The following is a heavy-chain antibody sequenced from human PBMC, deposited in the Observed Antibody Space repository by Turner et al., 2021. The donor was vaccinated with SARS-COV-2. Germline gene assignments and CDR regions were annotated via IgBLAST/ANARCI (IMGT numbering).Heavy chain of an antibody. D-gene: IGHD3-22*01. CDR1: GGSISSYY. V-gene: IGHV4-59*08. CDR2: IYYSGST. J-gene: IGHJ3*02. CDR3: ARLTHYYDSSGYSVGGAFDI. Sequence: VQLQESGPGLVKPSEPLSLTCTVSGGSISSYYWNWIRQPPGKGLEWIGYIYYSGSTNYNPSLKSRVTISVDTSKNQFSLKLSAVTAADTAVYYCARLTHYYDSSGYSVGGAFDIWGQGTMVTISS.